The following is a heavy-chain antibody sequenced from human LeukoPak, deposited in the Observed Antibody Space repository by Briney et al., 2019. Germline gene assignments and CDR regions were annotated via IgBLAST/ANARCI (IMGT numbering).Heavy chain of an antibody. CDR3: ATARITMVRGVIHYYYYYYMDV. Sequence: GASVKVSCKVSGYTLTELSMHWVRQAPGKGLEWMGGFDPEDGETIYAQKFQGRVTMTEDTSTDTAYMELSSLRSEDTAVYYCATARITMVRGVIHYYYYYYMDVWGKGTTVTVSS. CDR1: GYTLTELS. D-gene: IGHD3-10*01. J-gene: IGHJ6*03. V-gene: IGHV1-24*01. CDR2: FDPEDGET.